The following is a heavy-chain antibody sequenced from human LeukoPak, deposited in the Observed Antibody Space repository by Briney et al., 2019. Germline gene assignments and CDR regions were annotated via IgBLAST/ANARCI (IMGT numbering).Heavy chain of an antibody. CDR3: AKSRFDSTDGIGLDL. Sequence: PGGSLRLSCAASGFIFSNYAMAWVRQAPGKGLEWVSTIRDSGAQTYYADSVKGRFTISRDNSKKTLSLQMNSLRAEDTAIYYCAKSRFDSTDGIGLDLWGRGTTVTVSS. D-gene: IGHD2-8*02. J-gene: IGHJ6*02. CDR2: IRDSGAQT. V-gene: IGHV3-23*01. CDR1: GFIFSNYA.